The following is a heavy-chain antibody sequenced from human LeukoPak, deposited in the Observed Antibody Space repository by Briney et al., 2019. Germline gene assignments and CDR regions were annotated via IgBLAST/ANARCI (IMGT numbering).Heavy chain of an antibody. D-gene: IGHD3-10*01. CDR2: IYYSGSG. Sequence: PSETLSLTCTVSVGSISGYYWSWVRHPPGKGLEWIGYIYYSGSGSYNASLKSRLTISADTSKNNFSLKLSSVTAADTAVYYCARFGHYYFDYWGQGIQVTVSS. J-gene: IGHJ4*02. CDR1: VGSISGYY. V-gene: IGHV4-59*01. CDR3: ARFGHYYFDY.